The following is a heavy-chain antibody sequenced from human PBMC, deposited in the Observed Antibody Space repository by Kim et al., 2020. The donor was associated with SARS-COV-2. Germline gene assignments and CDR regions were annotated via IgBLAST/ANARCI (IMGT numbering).Heavy chain of an antibody. V-gene: IGHV3-33*01. J-gene: IGHJ6*01. CDR2: IWYDGSNK. D-gene: IGHD6-19*01. CDR3: AREGSAEAGGMGV. CDR1: GFTFSSYG. Sequence: GGSLRLSCAASGFTFSSYGMHWVRQAPGKGLEWVAVIWYDGSNKYYADSVKGRFTISRDNSKNTLYLQMNSLRAEDTAVYYCAREGSAEAGGMGVWGQGTTVPVSS.